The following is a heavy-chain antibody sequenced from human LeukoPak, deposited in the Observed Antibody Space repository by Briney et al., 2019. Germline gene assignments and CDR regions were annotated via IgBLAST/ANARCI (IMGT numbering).Heavy chain of an antibody. CDR3: ARDTKLRYFDWLSETLDY. CDR2: ISAYNGNT. Sequence: ASVKVSCKASGYTFTGYYMHWVRQAPGQGLEWMGWISAYNGNTNYAQKLQGRVTMTTDTSTSTAYMELRSLRSDDTAVYYCARDTKLRYFDWLSETLDYWGQGTLVTVSS. V-gene: IGHV1-18*04. D-gene: IGHD3-9*01. CDR1: GYTFTGYY. J-gene: IGHJ4*02.